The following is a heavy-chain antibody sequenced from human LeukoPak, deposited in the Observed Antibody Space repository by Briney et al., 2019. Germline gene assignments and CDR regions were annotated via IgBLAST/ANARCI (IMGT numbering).Heavy chain of an antibody. CDR2: ISGSDDNT. CDR1: GFTFSSSA. Sequence: GGSLRLSCAASGFTFSSSAMSWVRQAPGKGLQWVSAISGSDDNTYYADSVKGRFTISRDNSKNTLYLQMNSLRAEDTAVYYCAKLLWFGELQDAGFDYWGQGTLVTVSS. CDR3: AKLLWFGELQDAGFDY. D-gene: IGHD3-10*01. J-gene: IGHJ4*02. V-gene: IGHV3-23*01.